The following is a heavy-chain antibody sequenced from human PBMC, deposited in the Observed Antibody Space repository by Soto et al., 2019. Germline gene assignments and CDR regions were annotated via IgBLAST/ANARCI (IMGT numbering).Heavy chain of an antibody. D-gene: IGHD3-10*01. CDR2: INPNSGGT. CDR1: GYTFTGYY. Sequence: AAVKVSCKASGYTFTGYYMHWVRQAPGQGLEWMGWINPNSGGTNYAQKFQGRVTMTRDTSISTAYMELSRLRSDDTAVYYCARGYYYGSGSYAGRNILDYCGQGTLVTVSS. CDR3: ARGYYYGSGSYAGRNILDY. J-gene: IGHJ4*02. V-gene: IGHV1-2*02.